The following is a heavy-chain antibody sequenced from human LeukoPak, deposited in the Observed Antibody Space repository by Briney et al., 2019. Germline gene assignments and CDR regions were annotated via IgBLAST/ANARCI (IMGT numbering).Heavy chain of an antibody. CDR1: GFPFTSHW. D-gene: IGHD6-19*01. Sequence: GGSLRLSYAASGFPFTSHWLSWFRQSPGRGLEWVAHINSDGSEKNYVDSVKGRFTISRDNARNSQFLQMNSLRAEDTAVYYCASGGGWVFFNWGQGTLVTVSS. CDR2: INSDGSEK. J-gene: IGHJ4*02. CDR3: ASGGGWVFFN. V-gene: IGHV3-7*01.